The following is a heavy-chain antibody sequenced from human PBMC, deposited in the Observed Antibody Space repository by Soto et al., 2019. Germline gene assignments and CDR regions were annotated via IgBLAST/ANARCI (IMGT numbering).Heavy chain of an antibody. D-gene: IGHD6-13*01. J-gene: IGHJ4*02. CDR2: IKQDGGEK. V-gene: IGHV3-7*03. CDR3: ARRGSSWYRYYYYFDY. Sequence: PGGSLRLSCAASGFTFSSYWMSWVRQAPGKGLEWVANIKQDGGEKYYVDSVKGRFTISRDNAKNSLYLQMNSLRAEDTAVYYCARRGSSWYRYYYYFDYWGQGTLVTVSS. CDR1: GFTFSSYW.